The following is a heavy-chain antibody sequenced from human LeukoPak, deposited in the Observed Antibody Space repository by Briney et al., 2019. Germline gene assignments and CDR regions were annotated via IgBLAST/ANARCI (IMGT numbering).Heavy chain of an antibody. CDR2: IYYSGSA. V-gene: IGHV4-59*08. CDR1: GGSISRYY. CDR3: ARQGYDILTGYIDAFDI. Sequence: PSETLSLTCTVSGGSISRYYWSWIRQPPGKGLEWIGYIYYSGSANYNPSLKSRVTISVDTSKNQFSLKLSSVTAADTAIYYCARQGYDILTGYIDAFDIWGQGTMVTVSS. J-gene: IGHJ3*02. D-gene: IGHD3-9*01.